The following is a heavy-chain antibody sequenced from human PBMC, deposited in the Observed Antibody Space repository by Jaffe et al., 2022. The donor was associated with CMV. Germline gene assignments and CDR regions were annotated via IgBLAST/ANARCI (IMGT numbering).Heavy chain of an antibody. CDR2: IRSKAYGGTT. CDR3: TREYGDYYFDY. CDR1: GFTFGDYA. J-gene: IGHJ4*02. D-gene: IGHD4-17*01. Sequence: EVQLVESGGGLVKPGRSLRLSCTASGFTFGDYAMSWFRQAPGKGLEWVGFIRSKAYGGTTEYAASVKGRFTISRDDSKSIAYLQMNSLKTEDTAVYYCTREYGDYYFDYWGQGTLVTVSS. V-gene: IGHV3-49*05.